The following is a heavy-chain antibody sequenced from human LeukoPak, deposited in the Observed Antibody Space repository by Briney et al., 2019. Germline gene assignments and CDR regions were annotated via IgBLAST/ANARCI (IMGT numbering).Heavy chain of an antibody. CDR3: ARWRGSTSERSDY. J-gene: IGHJ4*02. V-gene: IGHV3-7*01. D-gene: IGHD2-2*01. CDR1: GFTFTDYW. Sequence: PGGPLRLSCTPSGFTFTDYWITWVRQAPGKGLKWVANIKQDGSAKYYVDSVKGRFTISRDNAKNSLYLQMDSLRVEDTATYYCARWRGSTSERSDYWGQGTLVTVSS. CDR2: IKQDGSAK.